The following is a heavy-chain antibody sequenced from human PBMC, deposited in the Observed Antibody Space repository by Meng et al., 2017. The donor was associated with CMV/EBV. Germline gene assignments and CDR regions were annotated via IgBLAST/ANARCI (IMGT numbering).Heavy chain of an antibody. J-gene: IGHJ6*02. CDR2: IYYSGNT. V-gene: IGHV4-61*01. Sequence: SETLSLTCTVSGGSVSSGSYYWSWIRQPPGKGLEWIVYIYYSGNTNHNPSLKSRVTMSVDTSKNQFSLKVSSVTAADTAVYYCASATGDYGSGSYYNDDFRYYYYALDVWGQGTTVTVSS. D-gene: IGHD3-10*01. CDR1: GGSVSSGSYY. CDR3: ASATGDYGSGSYYNDDFRYYYYALDV.